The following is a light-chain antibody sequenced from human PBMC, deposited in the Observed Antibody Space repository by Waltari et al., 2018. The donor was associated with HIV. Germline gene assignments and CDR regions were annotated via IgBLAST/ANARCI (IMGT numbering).Light chain of an antibody. CDR1: SSNVGLDDL. CDR2: EVT. J-gene: IGLJ1*01. V-gene: IGLV2-23*02. CDR3: CSCPRSGIRYV. Sequence: QSALTQPASVSGSPGQSITISCTGNSSNVGLDDLVSWYQQHPGEAPKLIIYEVTKRPSGVSNRFSGSKSGNTASLTISGLQAEDEADYYCCSCPRSGIRYVFGTGTKVTVL.